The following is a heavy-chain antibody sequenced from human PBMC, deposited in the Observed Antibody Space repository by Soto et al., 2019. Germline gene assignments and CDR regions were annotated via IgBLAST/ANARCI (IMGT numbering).Heavy chain of an antibody. CDR1: GFTFSSYA. CDR3: AKGRKSNDFWSGYYL. J-gene: IGHJ4*02. CDR2: ISGSGGST. D-gene: IGHD3-3*01. V-gene: IGHV3-23*01. Sequence: GGSLRLSCAASGFTFSSYAMSWVRQAPGKGLEWVSAISGSGGSTYYADSVKGRFTISRDNSKNTLYLQMNSLRAEDTAVYYCAKGRKSNDFWSGYYLWGQGTLVTVSS.